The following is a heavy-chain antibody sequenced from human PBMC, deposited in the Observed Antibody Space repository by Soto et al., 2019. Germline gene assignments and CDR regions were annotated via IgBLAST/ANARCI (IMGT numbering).Heavy chain of an antibody. CDR3: AGSSIIAAAGKTTMIYYYYYGMDV. CDR1: GGSLSSSSYY. CDR2: IYYSGST. V-gene: IGHV4-39*01. D-gene: IGHD6-13*01. Sequence: SETLSLTCTVSGGSLSSSSYYWGWIRQPPGKGLEWIGSIYYSGSTYYNPSLKSRVTISVDTSKNQFSLKLSSVTAADTAVYYCAGSSIIAAAGKTTMIYYYYYGMDVWGQGTTVTVSS. J-gene: IGHJ6*02.